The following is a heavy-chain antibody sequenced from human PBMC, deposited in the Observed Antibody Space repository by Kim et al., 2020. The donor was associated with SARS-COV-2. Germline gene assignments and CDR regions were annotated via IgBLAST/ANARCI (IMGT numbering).Heavy chain of an antibody. CDR3: ARGFGGFWSGLNNWFDP. J-gene: IGHJ5*02. D-gene: IGHD3-3*01. V-gene: IGHV4-4*02. CDR1: GGSISSSNW. Sequence: SETLSLTCAVSGGSISSSNWWSWVRQPPGKGLEWIGEIYHSGSTNYNPSLKSRVTISVDKSKNQFSLKLSSVTAADTAVYYCARGFGGFWSGLNNWFDPWGQGTLVTVSS. CDR2: IYHSGST.